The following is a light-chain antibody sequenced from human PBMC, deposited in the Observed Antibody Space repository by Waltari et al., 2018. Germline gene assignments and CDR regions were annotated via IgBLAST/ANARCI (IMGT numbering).Light chain of an antibody. CDR2: DVG. V-gene: IGLV2-14*01. J-gene: IGLJ1*01. Sequence: QSALTQPASVSGSPGQSITISCTGSSTDVGAYHFFPWYQQHPGKVHKLILYDVGNRPSGISHRFSASKSGNTASLTISGLQEEDEGEYYCSSYTTSTTLLFGTGTRLTVL. CDR1: STDVGAYHF. CDR3: SSYTTSTTLL.